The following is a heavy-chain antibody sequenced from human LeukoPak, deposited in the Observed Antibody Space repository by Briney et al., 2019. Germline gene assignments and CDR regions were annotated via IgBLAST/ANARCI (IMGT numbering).Heavy chain of an antibody. J-gene: IGHJ5*02. D-gene: IGHD3-3*01. CDR2: INHSGST. CDR1: GGSFSGYY. Sequence: ASETLSLTCAVYGGSFSGYYWSWIRQPPGKGLEWIGEINHSGSTNYNPSLKSRVTISVDTSKNQFSLKLSSVTAADTAVYYCARGRFFWRRGWFDPWGQGTLVTVSS. V-gene: IGHV4-34*01. CDR3: ARGRFFWRRGWFDP.